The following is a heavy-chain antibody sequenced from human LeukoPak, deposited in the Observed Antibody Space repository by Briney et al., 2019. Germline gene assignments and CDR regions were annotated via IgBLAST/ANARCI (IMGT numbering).Heavy chain of an antibody. CDR3: ARVDPAGYSSGEFDY. J-gene: IGHJ4*02. D-gene: IGHD6-19*01. Sequence: SETLSLTCAVSGGSISSDYWSWIRRPAGKGLEWIGRIYTSGSTNYNPSLKSRVTMSVDTSKNQFSLKLSSVTAADTAVYYCARVDPAGYSSGEFDYWGQGTLVTVSS. V-gene: IGHV4-4*07. CDR1: GGSISSDY. CDR2: IYTSGST.